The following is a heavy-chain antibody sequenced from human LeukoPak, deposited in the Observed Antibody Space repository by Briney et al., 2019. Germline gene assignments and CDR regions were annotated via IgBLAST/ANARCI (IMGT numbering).Heavy chain of an antibody. J-gene: IGHJ4*02. V-gene: IGHV4-59*01. D-gene: IGHD3-9*01. CDR2: IYYSGST. CDR3: ARTVRYFVWCFDY. Sequence: SETLSLTCTVSGGSISSYYWSWIRQPPGKGLEWIGYIYYSGSTNYNPSLQSRVTISVDTSKNQFSLKLSSVTAADTAVYYCARTVRYFVWCFDYWGQGTLVTVSS. CDR1: GGSISSYY.